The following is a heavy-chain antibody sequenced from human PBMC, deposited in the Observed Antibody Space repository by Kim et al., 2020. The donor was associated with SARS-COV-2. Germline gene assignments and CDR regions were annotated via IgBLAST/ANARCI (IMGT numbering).Heavy chain of an antibody. J-gene: IGHJ5*02. Sequence: SVKVSCKASGGTFSSYAISWVRQAPGQGLEWMGGIIPIFGTANYAQKFQGRVTITADESTRTAYMELSSLRSEDTAVYYCARAKVLGNRDPRKSYYYDSSDYPTLSFFDPWGQGTLATVSS. CDR2: IIPIFGTA. CDR1: GGTFSSYA. V-gene: IGHV1-69*13. CDR3: ARAKVLGNRDPRKSYYYDSSDYPTLSFFDP. D-gene: IGHD3-22*01.